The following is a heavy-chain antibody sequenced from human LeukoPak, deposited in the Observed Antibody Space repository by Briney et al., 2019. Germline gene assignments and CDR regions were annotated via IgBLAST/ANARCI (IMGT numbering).Heavy chain of an antibody. D-gene: IGHD4/OR15-4a*01. V-gene: IGHV4-39*07. CDR1: GGSISSSSYY. CDR3: AREQPNGPESHFGY. J-gene: IGHJ4*02. CDR2: IYYSGST. Sequence: SETLSLTCTVSGGSISSSSYYWGWIRQPPGKGLEWIGSIYYSGSTYYNPSLKSRVTISVDTSKNQFSLKLSSVTAADTAVYYCAREQPNGPESHFGYWGQGTLVTVSS.